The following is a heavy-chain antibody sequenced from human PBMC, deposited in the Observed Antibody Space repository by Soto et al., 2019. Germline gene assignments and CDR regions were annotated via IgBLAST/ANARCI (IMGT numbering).Heavy chain of an antibody. Sequence: QVQLVESGGGVVQPGRSLRLSCAASGFTFSSYAMHWVRQAPGKGLEWVAVISYDGSNKYYADSVKGRFTISRDNSKNTLYLQMNSLRAEDTAVYYCARERVGATWDYYYGMDVW. D-gene: IGHD1-26*01. CDR1: GFTFSSYA. V-gene: IGHV3-30-3*01. CDR2: ISYDGSNK. CDR3: ARERVGATWDYYYGMDV. J-gene: IGHJ6*01.